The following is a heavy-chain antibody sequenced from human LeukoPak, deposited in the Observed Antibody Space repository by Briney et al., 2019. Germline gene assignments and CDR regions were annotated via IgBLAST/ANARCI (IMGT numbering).Heavy chain of an antibody. CDR2: IDHSGST. V-gene: IGHV4-38-2*02. J-gene: IGHJ3*02. Sequence: SETLSLTCAVSGYSISSGYYWGWIRQPPGKGLEWIGSIDHSGSTYYNPSLKSRVTISVDTSKNQFSLKLSSVTAADTAVYYCAREGFGGVIVRSDAFDIWGQGTMVTVSS. D-gene: IGHD3-16*02. CDR1: GYSISSGYY. CDR3: AREGFGGVIVRSDAFDI.